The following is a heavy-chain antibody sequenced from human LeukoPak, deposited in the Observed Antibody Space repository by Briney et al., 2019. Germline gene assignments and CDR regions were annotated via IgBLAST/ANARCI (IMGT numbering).Heavy chain of an antibody. J-gene: IGHJ4*02. V-gene: IGHV3-21*01. Sequence: GGSLRLSCAASGFTFSSYSMNWDRQAPGKGLEWVSSISSSSSYIYYADSVKGRFTISRDNAKNSLYLQMNSLRAEDTAVYYCAGAEGATIEANDYWGQGTLVTVSS. CDR3: AGAEGATIEANDY. CDR2: ISSSSSYI. CDR1: GFTFSSYS. D-gene: IGHD1-26*01.